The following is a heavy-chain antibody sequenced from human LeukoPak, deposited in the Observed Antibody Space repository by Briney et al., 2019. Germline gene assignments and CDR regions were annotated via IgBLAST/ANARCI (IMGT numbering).Heavy chain of an antibody. CDR1: GGSISSGSYY. Sequence: KASETLSLTCTVSGGSISSGSYYWSWIRQPAGKGLEWIGRIYTSGSTNYNPSLKSRVTISVDTAKNQFSLKLSSVTAADTAVYYCAGDLYSSRTNDAFVIWGQGTMVTVSS. V-gene: IGHV4-61*02. CDR2: IYTSGST. D-gene: IGHD6-13*01. J-gene: IGHJ3*02. CDR3: AGDLYSSRTNDAFVI.